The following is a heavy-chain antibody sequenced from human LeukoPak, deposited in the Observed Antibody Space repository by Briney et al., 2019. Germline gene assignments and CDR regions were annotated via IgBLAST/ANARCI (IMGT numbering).Heavy chain of an antibody. CDR1: GFTFSSYS. J-gene: IGHJ4*02. CDR2: ITSDSTDI. CDR3: ARDLNWGFDY. Sequence: SGGSLRLSCAASGFTFSSYSMNCVRQAPGKGLECVSYITSDSTDISYADSVKGRFSLSRDNAKNSLYLQMHSLRDEDTAVYYCARDLNWGFDYWGQGILVTVSS. V-gene: IGHV3-48*02. D-gene: IGHD7-27*01.